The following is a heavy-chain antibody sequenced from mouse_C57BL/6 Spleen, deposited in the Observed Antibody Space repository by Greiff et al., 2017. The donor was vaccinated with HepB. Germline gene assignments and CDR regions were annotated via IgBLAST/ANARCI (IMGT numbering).Heavy chain of an antibody. Sequence: VQLQQPGAELVKPGASVKLSCKASGYTFTSYWMQWVKQRPGQGLEWIGEIDPSDSYTNYNQKFKGKATLTVDTSSSTAYMQLSSLTSEDSAVYYCARSDDYDYAMDYWGQGTSVTVSS. CDR2: IDPSDSYT. CDR1: GYTFTSYW. V-gene: IGHV1-50*01. CDR3: ARSDDYDYAMDY. D-gene: IGHD2-4*01. J-gene: IGHJ4*01.